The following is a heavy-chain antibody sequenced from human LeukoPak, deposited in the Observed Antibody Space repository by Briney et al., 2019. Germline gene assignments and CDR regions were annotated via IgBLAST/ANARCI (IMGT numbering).Heavy chain of an antibody. CDR3: ARWGSGYLTYYFDY. CDR1: GYTFTGYY. CDR2: INSNSGGT. V-gene: IGHV1-2*02. D-gene: IGHD3-22*01. Sequence: GASVKVSCKASGYTFTGYYMHWVRQAPGQGLEWMGWINSNSGGTNYAQKFQGRVTMTRDTSISTAYMELSRLRSDDTAVYYCARWGSGYLTYYFDYWGQGTLVTVSS. J-gene: IGHJ4*02.